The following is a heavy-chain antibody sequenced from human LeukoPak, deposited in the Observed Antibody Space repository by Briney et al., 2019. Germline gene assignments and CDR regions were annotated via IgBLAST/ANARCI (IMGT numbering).Heavy chain of an antibody. CDR3: VRERNCSGGSCLDGFDI. Sequence: KPSETLSLTCTVSGGSISTYYWGWIRQPPGKGLEWIGYIYYTGRTNWRTNYNPSLESRVTISLDTSKNQFSLKLNSVTAADTAVYYCVRERNCSGGSCLDGFDIWGQGTMVTVSS. V-gene: IGHV4-59*01. CDR2: IYYTGRTNWRT. J-gene: IGHJ3*02. CDR1: GGSISTYY. D-gene: IGHD2-15*01.